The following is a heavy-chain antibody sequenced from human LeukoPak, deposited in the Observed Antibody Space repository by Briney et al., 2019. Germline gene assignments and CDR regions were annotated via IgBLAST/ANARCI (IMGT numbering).Heavy chain of an antibody. CDR3: ARDLKDIVVVVAATHFDY. CDR1: GYTFTSYV. Sequence: ASVKVSCKASGYTFTSYVMNWVRQAPGQGLEWMGWISAYNGNTNYAQKLQGRVTMTTDTSTSTAYMELRSLRSDDTAVYYCARDLKDIVVVVAATHFDYWGQGTLVTVSS. CDR2: ISAYNGNT. D-gene: IGHD2-15*01. V-gene: IGHV1-18*01. J-gene: IGHJ4*02.